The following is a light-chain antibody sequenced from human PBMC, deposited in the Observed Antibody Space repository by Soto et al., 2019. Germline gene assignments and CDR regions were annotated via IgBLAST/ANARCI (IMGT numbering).Light chain of an antibody. CDR2: AAS. V-gene: IGKV1-9*01. CDR1: QSISSC. CDR3: QQLNSYPIT. Sequence: IQLTQSPASLSSSAGDRATLTCRASQSISSCLAWYQQKPGNDPKLLIYAASTLQSGVPSRFSGSGSGTDFTLTISSLQPEDFATYYCQQLNSYPITFGQGTRLEIK. J-gene: IGKJ5*01.